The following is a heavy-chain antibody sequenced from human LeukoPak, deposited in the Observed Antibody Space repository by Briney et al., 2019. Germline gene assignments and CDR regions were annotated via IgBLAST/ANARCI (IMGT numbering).Heavy chain of an antibody. CDR2: IYTSGST. Sequence: PSETLSLTCTVSGGSLSGYYWSWIRQPPGKGLEWIGYIYTSGSTNYNPSLKSRVTISVDTSKNQFSLKLSSVTAADTAVYYCARLRAPFGVVSIWGQGTLVTVSS. CDR3: ARLRAPFGVVSI. CDR1: GGSLSGYY. D-gene: IGHD3-3*01. J-gene: IGHJ4*02. V-gene: IGHV4-4*09.